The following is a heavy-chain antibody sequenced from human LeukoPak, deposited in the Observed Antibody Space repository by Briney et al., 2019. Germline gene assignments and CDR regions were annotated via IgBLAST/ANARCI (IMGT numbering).Heavy chain of an antibody. D-gene: IGHD6-19*01. CDR1: GGSISSGSYY. CDR3: ARRRTSAVAGLYFDY. CDR2: IYTSGST. Sequence: PSQTLSLTCTVSGGSISSGSYYWTWIRQPAGKGLEWIGRIYTSGSTYYNPSLKSRVTISVDTSKNQFSLKLSSVTAADTAVYYCARRRTSAVAGLYFDYWGQGTLVTVSS. V-gene: IGHV4-61*02. J-gene: IGHJ4*02.